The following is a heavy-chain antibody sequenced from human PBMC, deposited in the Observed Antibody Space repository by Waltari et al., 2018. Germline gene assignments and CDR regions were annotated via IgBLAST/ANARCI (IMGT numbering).Heavy chain of an antibody. V-gene: IGHV7-4-1*02. CDR3: SRTTNDFWSGYLGAFDI. D-gene: IGHD3-3*01. J-gene: IGHJ3*02. CDR1: GYTFASFA. Sequence: QLQLVQSGSELKKPGASVKISCKASGYTFASFAINWVRQAPGQGLEWMGWINPNTWNPTYAQGFTRRFVFSLDTSVSTAYLHISSLEADDTAVYYCSRTTNDFWSGYLGAFDIWGQGTLVAVSS. CDR2: INPNTWNP.